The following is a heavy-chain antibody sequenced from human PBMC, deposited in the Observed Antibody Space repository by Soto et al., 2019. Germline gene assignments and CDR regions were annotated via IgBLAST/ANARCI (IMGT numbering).Heavy chain of an antibody. V-gene: IGHV4-31*03. D-gene: IGHD6-19*01. CDR2: IHYSGRT. CDR3: ATSQKGGWTCDY. J-gene: IGHJ4*02. CDR1: GASISSGAYY. Sequence: QVHLQESGPGLVKPSQTLSLTCTVSGASISSGAYYWSWVRQHPGKGPEWIGYIHYSGRTYYNPSLKSRVSISLDTSKSQFSLRVTSVTAADTATYYCATSQKGGWTCDYWGQGTPVTVSS.